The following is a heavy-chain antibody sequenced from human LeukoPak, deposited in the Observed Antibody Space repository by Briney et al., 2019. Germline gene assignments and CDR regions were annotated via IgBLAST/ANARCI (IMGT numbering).Heavy chain of an antibody. V-gene: IGHV3-9*01. Sequence: GRSLRLSCAASGFTFDDYAMHWVRQAPGKGLEWVSGISWNSGSIGYADSVKGRFTISRDNAKNSLYLQMNSLRAEDTAVYYCANLPIVEGLSRIKPEFDYWGQGTLVTVSS. CDR3: ANLPIVEGLSRIKPEFDY. D-gene: IGHD3-22*01. CDR2: ISWNSGSI. J-gene: IGHJ4*02. CDR1: GFTFDDYA.